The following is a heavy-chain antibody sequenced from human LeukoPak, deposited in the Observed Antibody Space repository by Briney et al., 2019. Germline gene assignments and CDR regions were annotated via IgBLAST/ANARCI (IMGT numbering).Heavy chain of an antibody. J-gene: IGHJ6*03. CDR1: GYSFTSYW. V-gene: IGHV5-51*01. CDR3: ARHSYDSSDFHYMDV. D-gene: IGHD3-22*01. Sequence: GESLKISCKGSGYSFTSYWIGWVRQMPGKGLEWMGIIYPDDSDTRYSPSFQGQVTISADKSIGTAYLQWSTLRASDTAIYYCARHSYDSSDFHYMDVWGKGTTVTISS. CDR2: IYPDDSDT.